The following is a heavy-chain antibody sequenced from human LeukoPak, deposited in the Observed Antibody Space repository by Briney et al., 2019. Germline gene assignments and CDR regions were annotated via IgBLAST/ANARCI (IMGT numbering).Heavy chain of an antibody. CDR2: INPNSGGT. CDR3: ASGSGSYYSNDAFDI. J-gene: IGHJ3*02. Sequence: ASVKVSCKASGYTFTGYYMHWVRQAPGQGLEWMGWINPNSGGTNYAQKFQGRVTMTRDTSISTAYMELSRLRSDDTAVYCCASGSGSYYSNDAFDIGGKGTMFTVS. D-gene: IGHD1-26*01. V-gene: IGHV1-2*02. CDR1: GYTFTGYY.